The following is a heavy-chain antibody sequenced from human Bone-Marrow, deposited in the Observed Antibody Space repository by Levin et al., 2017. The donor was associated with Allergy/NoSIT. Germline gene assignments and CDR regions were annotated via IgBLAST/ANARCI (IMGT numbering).Heavy chain of an antibody. Sequence: GGSLRLSCAASGFTFSSYSMNWVRQAPGKGLEWVSSISSSSSYIYYADSVKGRFTISRNNAKNSLYLQMNSLRAEDTAVYYCARLKGTKVATTRVPLHYYYGMDVWGQGTTVTVSS. J-gene: IGHJ6*02. D-gene: IGHD5-12*01. V-gene: IGHV3-21*01. CDR2: ISSSSSYI. CDR1: GFTFSSYS. CDR3: ARLKGTKVATTRVPLHYYYGMDV.